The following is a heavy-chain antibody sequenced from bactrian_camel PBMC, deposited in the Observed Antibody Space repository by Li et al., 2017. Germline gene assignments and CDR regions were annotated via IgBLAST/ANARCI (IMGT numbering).Heavy chain of an antibody. D-gene: IGHD8*01. J-gene: IGHJ4*01. Sequence: VQLVESGGGSVQAGGSLRLSCAASGYTYSSYCMGWFRQAPGKEREGIASIRSDGVIGYADSVKGRFTISRDNANDTLYLQMTSLKPEDTAMYYCAAVGPFRGGYNWAARCAEVVNGDFTLSGQGTQV. V-gene: IGHV3S31*01. CDR2: IRSDGVIG. CDR1: GYTYSSYC.